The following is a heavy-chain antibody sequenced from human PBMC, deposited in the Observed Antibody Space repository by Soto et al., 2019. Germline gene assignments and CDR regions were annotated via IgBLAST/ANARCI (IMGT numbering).Heavy chain of an antibody. Sequence: RASVKVSCKASGYTFTGYYMHWVRQAPGQGLEWMGWINPNSGGTNYAQKFQGWVTMTRDTSISTAYMELSRLRSDDTAVYYCARDLKKVHPYYYDSQNWFDPWGQGTLVTVSS. CDR2: INPNSGGT. D-gene: IGHD3-22*01. CDR3: ARDLKKVHPYYYDSQNWFDP. CDR1: GYTFTGYY. J-gene: IGHJ5*02. V-gene: IGHV1-2*04.